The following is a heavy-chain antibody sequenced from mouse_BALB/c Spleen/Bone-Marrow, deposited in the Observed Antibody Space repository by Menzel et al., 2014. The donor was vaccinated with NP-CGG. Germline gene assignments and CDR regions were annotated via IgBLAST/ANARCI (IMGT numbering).Heavy chain of an antibody. CDR1: DFNIKDTY. J-gene: IGHJ2*01. Sequence: EVKLVESGAELVKPGASVKLSCTASDFNIKDTYMHWVKQRPEQGLEWIGRIDPANGNTKYDPKFQGKATITADTSSNTAYLQLSSLTSEDTAVYYCARFGVDYWGQGTTLTVSS. V-gene: IGHV14-3*02. CDR3: ARFGVDY. CDR2: IDPANGNT. D-gene: IGHD3-1*01.